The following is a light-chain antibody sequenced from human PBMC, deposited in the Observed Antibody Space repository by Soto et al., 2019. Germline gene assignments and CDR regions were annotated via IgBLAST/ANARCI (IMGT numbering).Light chain of an antibody. CDR3: QHRSNWHGLT. J-gene: IGKJ4*01. Sequence: EIVLTQSPATLSLSPGERATLSCRASQGVSSFLAWCQRKPGQAPRLLIYDSPNRATGIPARFSGSGPGTYFTLTISSREPEDFAIYYCQHRSNWHGLTVGGGTKVEIK. V-gene: IGKV3D-11*01. CDR1: QGVSSF. CDR2: DSP.